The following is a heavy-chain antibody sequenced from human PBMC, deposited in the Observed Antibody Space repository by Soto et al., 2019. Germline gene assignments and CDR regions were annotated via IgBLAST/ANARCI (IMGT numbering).Heavy chain of an antibody. CDR2: IYYSGST. J-gene: IGHJ5*02. CDR1: GGSISSGDYY. D-gene: IGHD2-2*01. V-gene: IGHV4-30-4*01. Sequence: QVQLQESGPGLVKPSQTLSLTCTVSGGSISSGDYYWSWIRQPPGKGLEWIGYIYYSGSTYYNPFLKSRVTISVDTSKNQFSLKLSSVTAADTAVYYCARGLVPAAMGGANWFDPWGQGTLVTVSS. CDR3: ARGLVPAAMGGANWFDP.